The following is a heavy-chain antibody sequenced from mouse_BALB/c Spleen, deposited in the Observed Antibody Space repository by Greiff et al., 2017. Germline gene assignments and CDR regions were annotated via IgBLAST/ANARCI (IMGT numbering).Heavy chain of an antibody. CDR3: ARDGGYYGGYAMDY. CDR2: IWAGGST. CDR1: GFSLTSYG. D-gene: IGHD2-3*01. J-gene: IGHJ4*01. V-gene: IGHV2-9*02. Sequence: QVQLKESGPGLVAPSQSLSITCTVSGFSLTSYGVHWVRQPPGKGLEWLGVIWAGGSTNYNSALMSRLSISKDNTKSQVFLKMNSLQTDDTAMYYCARDGGYYGGYAMDYWGQGTSVTVSS.